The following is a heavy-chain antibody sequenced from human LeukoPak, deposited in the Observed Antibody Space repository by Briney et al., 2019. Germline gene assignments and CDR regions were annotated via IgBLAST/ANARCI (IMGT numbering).Heavy chain of an antibody. Sequence: GGSLRLSCAASGFTFSSYSMNWVRQAPGKGLEWVSSISSSSSYIYYADSVKGRFTISRDNAKNTLYLQMNSLRAEDTAVYYCARDGGPLGGDILNDNWFDPWGQGTLVTVSS. D-gene: IGHD3-9*01. CDR1: GFTFSSYS. V-gene: IGHV3-21*01. CDR2: ISSSSSYI. J-gene: IGHJ5*02. CDR3: ARDGGPLGGDILNDNWFDP.